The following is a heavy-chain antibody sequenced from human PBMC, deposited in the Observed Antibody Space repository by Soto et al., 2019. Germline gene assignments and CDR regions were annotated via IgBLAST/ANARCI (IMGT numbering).Heavy chain of an antibody. CDR2: IRSKTDGGTT. CDR1: GITFSNAW. Sequence: EVQLVESGGGLGEPGGSLRLSCAASGITFSNAWMNWVRKAPGKGLEYIGRIRSKTDGGTTEYAAPVEGRFTVSRDDSKNTLYLQMSGLKTEDTAVYYCTTTRPGTNVFDNWGQGTLVTVSS. V-gene: IGHV3-15*01. J-gene: IGHJ3*02. D-gene: IGHD6-13*01. CDR3: TTTRPGTNVFDN.